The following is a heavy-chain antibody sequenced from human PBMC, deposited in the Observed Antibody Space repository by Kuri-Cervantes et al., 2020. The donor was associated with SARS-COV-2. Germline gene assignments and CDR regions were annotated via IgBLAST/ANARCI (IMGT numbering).Heavy chain of an antibody. CDR3: ARATRAYYYDSSGYRPFDP. J-gene: IGHJ5*02. Sequence: GESLKIYCAASGFTFSGHWIHWVRQAPGKGLVWVSRINPDGSYTNNADSVKGRFTLSRDNAKTMLFLQMNSLRAEDTAVYYCARATRAYYYDSSGYRPFDPWGQGTLVTVSS. CDR2: INPDGSYT. D-gene: IGHD3-22*01. V-gene: IGHV3-74*01. CDR1: GFTFSGHW.